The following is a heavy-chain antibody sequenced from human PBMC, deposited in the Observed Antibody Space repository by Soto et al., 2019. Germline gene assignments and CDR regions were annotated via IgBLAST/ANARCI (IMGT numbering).Heavy chain of an antibody. J-gene: IGHJ5*02. V-gene: IGHV4-34*01. CDR1: GGSFSCYY. Sequence: PTETLSLTCAVYGGSFSCYYWSWIRQPPGKGLEWIGEINHSGSTNYNPSLKSRVTISVDTSKNQFSLKLSSVTAADTAVYYCARGKHMIDWPGDGWFDPWGQGTLVTVSS. D-gene: IGHD3-16*01. CDR3: ARGKHMIDWPGDGWFDP. CDR2: INHSGST.